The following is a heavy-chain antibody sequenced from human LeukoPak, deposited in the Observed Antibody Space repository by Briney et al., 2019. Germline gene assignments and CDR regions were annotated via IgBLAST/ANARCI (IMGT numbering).Heavy chain of an antibody. J-gene: IGHJ4*02. CDR2: VNGTGGST. Sequence: GSLRLSCAASGFIFSSYAMSWVRQAPGKGLEWVSAVNGTGGSTSSADSVKGRFTISRDNSKSTLYLQMNSLRAEDTAVYYCARGYEGYFDYWGQGTLVTVSS. CDR3: ARGYEGYFDY. V-gene: IGHV3-23*01. CDR1: GFIFSSYA. D-gene: IGHD1-14*01.